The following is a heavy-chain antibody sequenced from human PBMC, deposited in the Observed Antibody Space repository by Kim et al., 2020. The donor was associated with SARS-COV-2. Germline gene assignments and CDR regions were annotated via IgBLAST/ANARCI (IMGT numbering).Heavy chain of an antibody. D-gene: IGHD3-16*01. J-gene: IGHJ4*02. Sequence: ASVKVSCKASGYTFTSYAMNWVRQAPGQGLEWMGWINTNTGNPTYAQGFTGRFVFSLDTSVSTAYLQISSLKAEDTAVYYCARDQGNRLYMGALGGYWGQGTLVTVSS. V-gene: IGHV7-4-1*02. CDR3: ARDQGNRLYMGALGGY. CDR2: INTNTGNP. CDR1: GYTFTSYA.